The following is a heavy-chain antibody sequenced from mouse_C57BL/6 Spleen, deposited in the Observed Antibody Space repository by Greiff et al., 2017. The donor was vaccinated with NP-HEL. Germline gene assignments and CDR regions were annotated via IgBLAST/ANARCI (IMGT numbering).Heavy chain of an antibody. D-gene: IGHD2-1*01. J-gene: IGHJ4*01. CDR3: ARALFYGNPYYYAMDY. CDR2: IDPSDSYT. CDR1: GYTFTSYW. Sequence: QVQLQQPGAELVKPGASVKLSCKASGYTFTSYWMQWVKQRPGQGLEWIGEIDPSDSYTNYNQKFKGKATLTVDTSSSTAYMQLSSLTSEDSAVYYCARALFYGNPYYYAMDYWGQGTSVTVSS. V-gene: IGHV1-50*01.